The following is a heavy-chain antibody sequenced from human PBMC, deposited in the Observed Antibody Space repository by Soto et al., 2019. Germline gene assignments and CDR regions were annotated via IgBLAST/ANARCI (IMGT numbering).Heavy chain of an antibody. CDR2: IIPIFGTA. Sequence: GASVKVSCKASGGTFSSYAISWVRQAPGQGLEWMGGIIPIFGTANYAQKFQGRVTITADESTSTAYMELSSLRSEDTAVYYCALGTIFGVVMKYYFDYWGQGTLVTVS. CDR3: ALGTIFGVVMKYYFDY. J-gene: IGHJ4*02. D-gene: IGHD3-3*01. V-gene: IGHV1-69*13. CDR1: GGTFSSYA.